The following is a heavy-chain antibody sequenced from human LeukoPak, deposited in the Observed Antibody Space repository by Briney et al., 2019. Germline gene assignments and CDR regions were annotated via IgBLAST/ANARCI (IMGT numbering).Heavy chain of an antibody. Sequence: SETLSLTCTVSGGSISSYYWSWIRQPPGKGLEWIGEINHSGSTNYNPSLKSRVTISADTSKNQFSLKLSSVTAADTAVYYCARGVYYDSSGYSDYWGQGTLVTVSS. D-gene: IGHD3-22*01. V-gene: IGHV4-34*01. CDR2: INHSGST. CDR3: ARGVYYDSSGYSDY. J-gene: IGHJ4*02. CDR1: GGSISSYY.